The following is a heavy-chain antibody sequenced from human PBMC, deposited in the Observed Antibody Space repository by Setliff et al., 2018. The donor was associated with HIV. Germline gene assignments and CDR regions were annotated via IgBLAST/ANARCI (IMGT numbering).Heavy chain of an antibody. J-gene: IGHJ4*02. V-gene: IGHV4-59*01. CDR3: ARSTPSVGYISEH. CDR2: MYYSGNT. D-gene: IGHD5-12*01. Sequence: KPSETLSLTCTVSGVSISNYYWSWIRQPPGKGLEWIGYMYYSGNTNYNPSLKSRITISRDTSKNQFSLKLNSVTAADAAVYYCARSTPSVGYISEHWGQGTLVTVSS. CDR1: GVSISNYY.